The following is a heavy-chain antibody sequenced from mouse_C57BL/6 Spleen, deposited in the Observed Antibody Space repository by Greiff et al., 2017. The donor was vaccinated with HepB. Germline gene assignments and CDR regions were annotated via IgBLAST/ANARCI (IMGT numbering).Heavy chain of an antibody. CDR3: ARDWAYAMDY. D-gene: IGHD4-1*01. Sequence: QVLLQQPGTELVKPGASVKLSCTASGFTFTSYWMHWVKQMPGQGLEWIGNINPSNGGTNYNEKFKSKATLTVDKSSSTAYMQLSSLPSEDSAVYYCARDWAYAMDYWGQGTSVTVSS. J-gene: IGHJ4*01. V-gene: IGHV1-53*01. CDR2: INPSNGGT. CDR1: GFTFTSYW.